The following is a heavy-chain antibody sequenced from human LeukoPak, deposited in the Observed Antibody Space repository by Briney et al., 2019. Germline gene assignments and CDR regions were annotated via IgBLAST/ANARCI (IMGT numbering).Heavy chain of an antibody. Sequence: PGGSLRLSCAASGFTFSNYGMHWVRQAPGKGLEWVAIIQYDGSNKYYADSVKGRFTISRDNSKNTLFLEMNSLRAEDTAVYYCAKDSDSHSGSYYIMGYWGQGTLVTVSS. CDR1: GFTFSNYG. CDR2: IQYDGSNK. J-gene: IGHJ4*02. CDR3: AKDSDSHSGSYYIMGY. D-gene: IGHD1-26*01. V-gene: IGHV3-30*02.